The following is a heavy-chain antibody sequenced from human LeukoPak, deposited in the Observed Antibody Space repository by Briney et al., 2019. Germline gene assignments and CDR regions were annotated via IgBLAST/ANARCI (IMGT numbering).Heavy chain of an antibody. V-gene: IGHV1-69*05. Sequence: GASVKVSCKASGGTFISYAISWVRQAPGQGLEWMGRIIPIFGTANYAQKFQGRVTITTDESTSTAYMELSSLRSEDTAVYYCARGTSVRGVIRWFDPWGQGTLVTVSS. CDR1: GGTFISYA. CDR2: IIPIFGTA. CDR3: ARGTSVRGVIRWFDP. D-gene: IGHD3-10*02. J-gene: IGHJ5*02.